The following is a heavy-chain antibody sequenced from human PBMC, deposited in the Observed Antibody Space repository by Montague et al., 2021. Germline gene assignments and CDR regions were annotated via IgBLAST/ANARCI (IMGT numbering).Heavy chain of an antibody. J-gene: IGHJ4*02. Sequence: SLRLSCAASGFTFNNYFMSWFRQAPGKGLEWVSYIGTSSSFTRYADPVKGRFTIPRDNAMNSLYLQMTAVRGEDTAVYYCARVGLTVAAGMIDYWGQGTLVTVSS. D-gene: IGHD6-13*01. V-gene: IGHV3-11*06. CDR1: GFTFNNYF. CDR3: ARVGLTVAAGMIDY. CDR2: IGTSSSFT.